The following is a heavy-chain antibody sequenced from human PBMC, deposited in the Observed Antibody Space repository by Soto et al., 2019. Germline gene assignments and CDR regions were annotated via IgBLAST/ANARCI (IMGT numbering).Heavy chain of an antibody. CDR1: GFTFSSYG. J-gene: IGHJ6*02. D-gene: IGHD2-2*01. Sequence: PGGSLRLSCAASGFTFSSYGMHWVRQAPGKGLEWVAVISYDGSNKYYADSVKGRFTISRDNSKNTLYLQMNGLRAEDTAVYYCAKVSVVVPAATHYYYYGMDVWGQGTTVTVSS. CDR2: ISYDGSNK. V-gene: IGHV3-30*18. CDR3: AKVSVVVPAATHYYYYGMDV.